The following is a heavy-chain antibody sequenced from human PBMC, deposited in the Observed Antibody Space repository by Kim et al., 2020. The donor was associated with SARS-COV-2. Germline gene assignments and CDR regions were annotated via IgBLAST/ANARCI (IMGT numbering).Heavy chain of an antibody. J-gene: IGHJ3*02. D-gene: IGHD2-15*01. Sequence: DYAAPVKGRFTISRDDSKNTLYLQMNSLKTEDTAVYYCTRGYSTDDAFDIWGQGTMVTVSS. V-gene: IGHV3-15*01. CDR3: TRGYSTDDAFDI.